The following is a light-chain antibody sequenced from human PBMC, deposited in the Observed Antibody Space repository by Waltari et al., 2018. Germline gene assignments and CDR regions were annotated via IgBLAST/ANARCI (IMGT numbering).Light chain of an antibody. J-gene: IGKJ5*01. Sequence: DIQMTQSPSSLSASVGDRVTITCQASQDISTYLNWYQHKPGKAPKLLIYDASNLETGFPSRFSGSGSGTEFTFTISSLQPEDIATYYCQQYDNLPLIFGQGTRLEIK. CDR3: QQYDNLPLI. CDR1: QDISTY. V-gene: IGKV1-33*01. CDR2: DAS.